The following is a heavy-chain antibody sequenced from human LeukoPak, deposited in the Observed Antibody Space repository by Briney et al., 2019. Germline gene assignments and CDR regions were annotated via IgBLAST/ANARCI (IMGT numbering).Heavy chain of an antibody. CDR2: ISWNTGTI. CDR1: GFTFNDYA. D-gene: IGHD6-19*01. Sequence: PGKSLRLSCAASGFTFNDYAMHWVWQRPGKSLEWVSGISWNTGTIGYADSVKGRFTISRDNAKNSLYLQMTSLRADDTAFYYCAKDLLRYGTGWRSPWLDPWGQGTLVTVSS. J-gene: IGHJ5*02. CDR3: AKDLLRYGTGWRSPWLDP. V-gene: IGHV3-9*01.